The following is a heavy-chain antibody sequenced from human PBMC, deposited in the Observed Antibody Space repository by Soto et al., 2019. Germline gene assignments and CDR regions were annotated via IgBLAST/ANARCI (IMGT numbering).Heavy chain of an antibody. J-gene: IGHJ6*02. D-gene: IGHD2-2*01. V-gene: IGHV3-23*01. CDR2: VSVSGGST. CDR1: GFTFTTYA. CDR3: AKQTPNAGSTV. Sequence: EVQLLESGGGLVQPGGSLRLSCAASGFTFTTYAMNWVRQAPGKGLEWVSTVSVSGGSTYHADSVKGRFTVSRDNSKNTLYLQMNSLRTEDTAVYYCAKQTPNAGSTVWGQGTTVTVSS.